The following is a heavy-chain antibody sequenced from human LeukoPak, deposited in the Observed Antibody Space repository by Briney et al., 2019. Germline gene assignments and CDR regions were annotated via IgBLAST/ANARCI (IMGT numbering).Heavy chain of an antibody. CDR2: INSDGSNT. CDR3: ARDLELVYYDSSGYDY. CDR1: GFTFSSYW. V-gene: IGHV3-74*01. Sequence: GGSLRLSCAASGFTFSSYWMHWVRQVPGQGLVWVSRINSDGSNTRYADSVKGRFTISRDNAKNTLYLKMNSLRAEDTAVYYCARDLELVYYDSSGYDYWGQGTLVIVSS. D-gene: IGHD3-22*01. J-gene: IGHJ4*02.